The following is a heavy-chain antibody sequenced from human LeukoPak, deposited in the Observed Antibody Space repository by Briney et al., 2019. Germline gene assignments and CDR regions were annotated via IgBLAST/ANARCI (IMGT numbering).Heavy chain of an antibody. D-gene: IGHD4-17*01. CDR3: ARPQHDYGDYYP. CDR1: GDSISSGAY. Sequence: SETLSLTCSVSGDSISSGAYWGWIRQPPGRGLEWIGSIYYTGSTYYNPSLRSRVTISVDTSKNQFSLKLRSVTAADTAVYYCARPQHDYGDYYPWGQGTLVTVSS. V-gene: IGHV4-39*01. CDR2: IYYTGST. J-gene: IGHJ5*02.